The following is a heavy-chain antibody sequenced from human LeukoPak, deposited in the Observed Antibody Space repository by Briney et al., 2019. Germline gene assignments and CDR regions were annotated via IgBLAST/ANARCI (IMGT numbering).Heavy chain of an antibody. V-gene: IGHV3-11*06. D-gene: IGHD3-10*01. CDR2: ISSSSSYT. CDR1: GFTFSDYY. CDR3: ARDPRYGSGANDY. Sequence: GGSLRLSCAASGFTFSDYYMSWIRQAPGKGLEWVSYISSSSSYTNYADSVKGRFTISRDNAKSSLYLQMNSLRAEDTAVYYCARDPRYGSGANDYWGQGTLVTVSS. J-gene: IGHJ4*02.